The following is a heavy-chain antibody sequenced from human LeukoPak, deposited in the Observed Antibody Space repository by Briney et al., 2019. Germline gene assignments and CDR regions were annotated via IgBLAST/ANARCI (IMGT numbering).Heavy chain of an antibody. CDR3: ARGLGGWDQFPGDY. CDR2: INPNSGDT. Sequence: ASVKVSCKASGYTFTGYYMHWVRQAPGQGLEWMAWINPNSGDTNYVQKFQGRVTMTRDTSISTAYMELSRLRSDDTAVYYCARGLGGWDQFPGDYWGQGTLVTVSS. V-gene: IGHV1-2*02. CDR1: GYTFTGYY. D-gene: IGHD3-16*01. J-gene: IGHJ4*02.